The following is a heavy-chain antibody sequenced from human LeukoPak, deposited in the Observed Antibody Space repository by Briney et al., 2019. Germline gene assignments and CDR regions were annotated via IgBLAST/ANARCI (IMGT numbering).Heavy chain of an antibody. CDR1: GFTFSSYA. CDR2: ISYDGSNK. Sequence: GRSLRLSCAASGFTFSSYAMHWVRQAPGKGLEWVAVISYDGSNKYYADSVKGRFTISRDNSKNTLYLQMNSLRAEDTAVYYCARVGNSYDQDYYYYSMDVWGQGTTVTVSS. V-gene: IGHV3-30-3*01. CDR3: ARVGNSYDQDYYYYSMDV. D-gene: IGHD3-22*01. J-gene: IGHJ6*02.